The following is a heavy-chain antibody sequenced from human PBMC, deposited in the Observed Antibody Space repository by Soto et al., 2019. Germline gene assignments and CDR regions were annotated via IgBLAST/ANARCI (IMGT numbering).Heavy chain of an antibody. CDR3: ARRDDSETFDI. CDR1: GLSVTDNY. CDR2: IYRGGGT. D-gene: IGHD5-18*01. V-gene: IGHV3-53*01. J-gene: IGHJ3*02. Sequence: EVQLVESGGGLIQPGGSLRLICAASGLSVTDNYMTWARQAPGKGLEWLSIIYRGGGTYYADSLKGRAIISRDGSRNMVFLQMNSLTAEDAGVYYCARRDDSETFDIWGRGTAVNVSS.